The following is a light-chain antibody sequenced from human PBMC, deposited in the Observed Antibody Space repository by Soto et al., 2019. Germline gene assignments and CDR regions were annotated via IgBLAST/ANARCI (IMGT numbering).Light chain of an antibody. J-gene: IGLJ2*01. V-gene: IGLV2-14*01. Sequence: QSVLTQPASVSGSPGQSITISCTGTSSDVGGYNYVSWYQQHPGKAPKLMIYDVSNRPSGVSNRFSGSKSGNTASLTISGLQADDEADYYCSSYTSSSTPLVVFGGGTKLTVL. CDR1: SSDVGGYNY. CDR3: SSYTSSSTPLVV. CDR2: DVS.